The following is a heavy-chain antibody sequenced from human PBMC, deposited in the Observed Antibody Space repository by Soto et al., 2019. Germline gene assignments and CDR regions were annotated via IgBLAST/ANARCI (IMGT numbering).Heavy chain of an antibody. V-gene: IGHV1-46*01. J-gene: IGHJ4*02. CDR2: INPNVGST. CDR3: ARSAPDDY. Sequence: QVQLMQSGAEVKKPGASVRVSCKASGYTFTNYYVHWVRQAPGQGLEWMGFINPNVGSTTYAQKFQGRFTVPTDTSTRTVYMQLSSLRSEDTAGFYCARSAPDDYWGQGTLVTVSS. CDR1: GYTFTNYY.